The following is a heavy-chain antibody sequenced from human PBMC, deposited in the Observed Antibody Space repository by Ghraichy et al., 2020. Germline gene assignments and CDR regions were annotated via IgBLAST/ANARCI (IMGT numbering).Heavy chain of an antibody. CDR3: SRGGGAGTAVHYDMDV. CDR2: ISSTGSYI. J-gene: IGHJ6*02. Sequence: GGSLRLSCAASGFTFSSYTMNWVRQAPGKGLEWVSSISSTGSYIYYADSLKGRFTISRDNAQNSLYLQMNSLRAEDTAVYYCSRGGGAGTAVHYDMDVWGRGTAVTVSS. V-gene: IGHV3-21*01. D-gene: IGHD6-19*01. CDR1: GFTFSSYT.